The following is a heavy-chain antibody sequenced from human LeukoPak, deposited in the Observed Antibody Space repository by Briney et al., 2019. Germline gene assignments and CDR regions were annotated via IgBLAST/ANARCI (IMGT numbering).Heavy chain of an antibody. Sequence: PSETLSLTCAVSGGSISSSNWWRWGRQPPGKGLEWVGEIYHSGSTNYNPPLKSRVTISVDKSTNQFSLMLSSVTAADTAVYYCARVALLHDYYMDVWGKGTTVTVSS. CDR2: IYHSGST. D-gene: IGHD2-21*01. CDR3: ARVALLHDYYMDV. V-gene: IGHV4-4*02. J-gene: IGHJ6*03. CDR1: GGSISSSNW.